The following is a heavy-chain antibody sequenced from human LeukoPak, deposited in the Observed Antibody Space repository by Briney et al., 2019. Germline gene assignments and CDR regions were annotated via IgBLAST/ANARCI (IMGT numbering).Heavy chain of an antibody. CDR2: IKSRADGGTA. Sequence: GGSLRLSCAASGFTFSSYAMSWVRQAPGQGLEWVGRIKSRADGGTAEYAATVQGRFTISRDDSRNTLSLQMNSLKTEDTAVYYCTTQSPYWGQGTLVTVSS. CDR3: TTQSPY. J-gene: IGHJ4*02. V-gene: IGHV3-15*01. CDR1: GFTFSSYA.